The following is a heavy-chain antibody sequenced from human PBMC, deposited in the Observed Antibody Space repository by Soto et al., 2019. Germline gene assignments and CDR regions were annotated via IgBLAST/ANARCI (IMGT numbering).Heavy chain of an antibody. J-gene: IGHJ6*02. CDR2: INAGNGNT. CDR3: ASWNDSSGYFDPPDDYYYYYAMDV. CDR1: GYTFTSYA. D-gene: IGHD3-22*01. Sequence: ASVKVSCKASGYTFTSYAMHWVRQAPGQRLEWMGWINAGNGNTKYSQKFQGRVTITRDTSASTAYMELSSLRSEDTAVYYCASWNDSSGYFDPPDDYYYYYAMDVWGQGTTVTVSS. V-gene: IGHV1-3*01.